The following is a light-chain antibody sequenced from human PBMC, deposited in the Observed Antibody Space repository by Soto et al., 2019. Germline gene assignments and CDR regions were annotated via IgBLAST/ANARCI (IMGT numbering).Light chain of an antibody. Sequence: EFGLTQSPCTLSLSAGERATLSCGASQTVRNNYLAWYQQKPGQAPRLLIYDASSRATGIPDRFSGGGSGTDFTLTISRLETEDFAVYYCQQFSSYPLTFGGGTKVDIK. CDR3: QQFSSYPLT. CDR2: DAS. J-gene: IGKJ4*01. V-gene: IGKV3-20*01. CDR1: QTVRNNY.